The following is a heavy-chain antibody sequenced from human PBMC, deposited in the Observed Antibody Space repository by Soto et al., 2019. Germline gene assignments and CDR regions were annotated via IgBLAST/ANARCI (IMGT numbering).Heavy chain of an antibody. CDR1: GFTFSTW. Sequence: EVQLVESGGGLVQPGGSLRLSCAASGFTFSTWMHWVRQAPGKGLVWVSRINNDGSSTTYADSVKGRFTISRDNAKNTQYLQMNSLRAEDTAVYYCARSYGGNLPFNYWGQGTLVTVSS. CDR3: ARSYGGNLPFNY. CDR2: INNDGSST. V-gene: IGHV3-74*01. D-gene: IGHD2-15*01. J-gene: IGHJ4*02.